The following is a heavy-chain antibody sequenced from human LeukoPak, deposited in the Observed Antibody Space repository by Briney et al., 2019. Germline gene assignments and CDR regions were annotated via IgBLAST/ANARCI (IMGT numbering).Heavy chain of an antibody. D-gene: IGHD6-19*01. V-gene: IGHV1-2*02. CDR2: INPNSGGT. CDR1: GYTFTGYY. Sequence: ASVTVSCKASGYTFTGYYMHWVRQPPGQGLEWMGWINPNSGGTNYAKKFQGRVTMTRDTSISTAYMELSRLRSDDTAVYYCARDFSSGCPWGQGTLVTVSS. J-gene: IGHJ5*02. CDR3: ARDFSSGCP.